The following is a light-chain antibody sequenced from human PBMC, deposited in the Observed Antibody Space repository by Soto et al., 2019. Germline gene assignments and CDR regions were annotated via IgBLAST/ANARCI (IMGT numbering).Light chain of an antibody. CDR3: QQYSKWPLA. CDR2: GAS. Sequence: VVLTQSPATLSVSPGEGATLSCKASHSVDSRLAWYQQKPGQAPALLIEGASSRGTDIPGTFSVSGSGTEFTLTITSLQSEDFAVYYCQQYSKWPLAFGGGTRVEIK. V-gene: IGKV3-15*01. CDR1: HSVDSR. J-gene: IGKJ4*01.